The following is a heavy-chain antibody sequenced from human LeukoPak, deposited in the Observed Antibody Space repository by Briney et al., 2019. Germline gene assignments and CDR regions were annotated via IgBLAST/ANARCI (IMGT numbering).Heavy chain of an antibody. J-gene: IGHJ4*02. Sequence: SVKVSCKASGGTFSSYAISWVRQAPGQGLEWMGGIIPIFGTANYAQKFQGRVTITADKSTSTAYMELSSLGSEDTAVYYCAREVVGYSYGQAFDYWGQGTLVTVSS. CDR2: IIPIFGTA. CDR1: GGTFSSYA. V-gene: IGHV1-69*06. D-gene: IGHD5-18*01. CDR3: AREVVGYSYGQAFDY.